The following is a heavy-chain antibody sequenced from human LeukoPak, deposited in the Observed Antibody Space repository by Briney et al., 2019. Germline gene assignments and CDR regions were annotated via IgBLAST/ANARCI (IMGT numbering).Heavy chain of an antibody. D-gene: IGHD3-22*01. CDR2: INPSGGST. CDR1: GGTFSSYA. V-gene: IGHV1-46*01. CDR3: ARGDYYDSSGYYSAFDY. Sequence: GASVKVSCKASGGTFSSYAISWVRQAPGQGLEWMGIINPSGGSTSYAQKFQGRVTMTRDTSTSTVYMELSSLRSEDTAVYYCARGDYYDSSGYYSAFDYWGQGTLATVSS. J-gene: IGHJ4*02.